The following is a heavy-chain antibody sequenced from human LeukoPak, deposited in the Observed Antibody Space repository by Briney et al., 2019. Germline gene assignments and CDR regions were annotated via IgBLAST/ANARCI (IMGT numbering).Heavy chain of an antibody. Sequence: SSETLSLTCTVSGGSISSSSYYWGWIRQPPGKGLEWIGSIYYSGGTYYNPSLKSRVTISVDTSKNQFSLKLSSVTAADTAVYYCARQIGPLGPFDYWGQGTLVTVSS. CDR2: IYYSGGT. V-gene: IGHV4-39*01. CDR1: GGSISSSSYY. D-gene: IGHD1-26*01. J-gene: IGHJ4*02. CDR3: ARQIGPLGPFDY.